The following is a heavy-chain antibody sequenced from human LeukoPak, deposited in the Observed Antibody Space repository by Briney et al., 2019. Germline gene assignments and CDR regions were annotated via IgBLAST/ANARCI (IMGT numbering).Heavy chain of an antibody. CDR2: IYYSGST. CDR3: ARDGGYTNWFDP. V-gene: IGHV4-59*01. Sequence: SGTLSLTCTVSGGSISSYYWSWIRQPPGKGLEWIGYIYYSGSTNYNPSLKSRVTISVDTSKNQFSLKLSSVTAADTAVYYCARDGGYTNWFDPWGQGTLVTVSS. J-gene: IGHJ5*02. CDR1: GGSISSYY. D-gene: IGHD5-24*01.